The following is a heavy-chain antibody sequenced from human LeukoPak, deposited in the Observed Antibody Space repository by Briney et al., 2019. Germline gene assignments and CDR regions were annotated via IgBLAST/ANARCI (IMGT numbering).Heavy chain of an antibody. CDR1: GFTFSSYW. Sequence: GGSLRLSCAASGFTFSSYWMHWVRQAPGKGLVWVSRINSDGSSTSYADSVKGRFTISRDNAKNTLYLQMNSLRAEDTAVYYCARGENSGSYRNNWFDPWGQGTLVTVSS. CDR2: INSDGSST. V-gene: IGHV3-74*01. CDR3: ARGENSGSYRNNWFDP. D-gene: IGHD1-26*01. J-gene: IGHJ5*02.